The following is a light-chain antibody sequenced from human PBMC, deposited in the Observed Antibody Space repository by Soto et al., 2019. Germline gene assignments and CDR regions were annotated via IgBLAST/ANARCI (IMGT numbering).Light chain of an antibody. CDR3: LLSYSGARWV. J-gene: IGLJ3*02. Sequence: QAVVTQESSLTVSPGGTVTPTCGSSAGAVTSGHSPYWFQQKPGQAPRTLIFDTSNKHSWTPARFSGSLLGGKAALTLSGAQPEDEADYYCLLSYSGARWVFGGGTKVTVL. CDR2: DTS. CDR1: AGAVTSGHS. V-gene: IGLV7-46*01.